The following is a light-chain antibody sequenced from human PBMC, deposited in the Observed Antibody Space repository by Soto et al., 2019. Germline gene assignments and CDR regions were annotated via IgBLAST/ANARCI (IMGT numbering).Light chain of an antibody. J-gene: IGLJ1*01. CDR1: SRDIGSYNL. CDR3: CSFAGSGTGV. CDR2: EVN. V-gene: IGLV2-23*02. Sequence: QSALTQPASVSGYPGQSIAISCTGTSRDIGSYNLVSWYQQHPGKAPKLMIFEVNKRPSGVSNRFSGSKSGNTASLTISGLQTEDEADYYCCSFAGSGTGVFGTGTKVTVL.